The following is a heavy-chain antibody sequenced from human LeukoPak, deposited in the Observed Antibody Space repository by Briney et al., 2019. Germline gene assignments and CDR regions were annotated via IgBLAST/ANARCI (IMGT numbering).Heavy chain of an antibody. D-gene: IGHD4-17*01. J-gene: IGHJ4*02. CDR2: VHPNSGGT. V-gene: IGHV1-2*06. CDR3: ARETLPDYGDEYGGDY. CDR1: GYTFTGYY. Sequence: SVTVSCKASGYTFTGYYMHWVRQAPRHGLEWMGRVHPNSGGTNYSKTFHGRVTITRDTTNNTAFLQLISLESDDTAVYYCARETLPDYGDEYGGDYWGQGTLVTVSS.